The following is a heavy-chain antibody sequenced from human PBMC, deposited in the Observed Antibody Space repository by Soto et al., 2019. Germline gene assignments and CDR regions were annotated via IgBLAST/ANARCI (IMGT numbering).Heavy chain of an antibody. Sequence: QVQLVESGGGVVQPGRSLRLSCAASGFTFSSYGMHWFRQAPGKGLEWVAVIWFDGSNEYYIDSVKGRFTISRDNSKNTQNLKMSSLRTEGTAVFYCARWVGDLGAFDIWGQGTTVTVSS. CDR2: IWFDGSNE. V-gene: IGHV3-33*01. CDR3: ARWVGDLGAFDI. D-gene: IGHD3-10*01. CDR1: GFTFSSYG. J-gene: IGHJ3*02.